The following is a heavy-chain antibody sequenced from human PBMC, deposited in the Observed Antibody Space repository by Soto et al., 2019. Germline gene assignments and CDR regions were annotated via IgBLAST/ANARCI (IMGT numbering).Heavy chain of an antibody. CDR2: ISSSSSTI. J-gene: IGHJ6*02. D-gene: IGHD3-10*01. Sequence: GGSLRLSCAASGFTFSSYSMNWVRQAPGKGLEWVSYISSSSSTIYYADSVKGRFTISRDNAKNSLYLQMNSLRDEDTAVYYCARAGYGSGSYYMVDYYYYYGMDVWGQGTTVTVSS. V-gene: IGHV3-48*02. CDR3: ARAGYGSGSYYMVDYYYYYGMDV. CDR1: GFTFSSYS.